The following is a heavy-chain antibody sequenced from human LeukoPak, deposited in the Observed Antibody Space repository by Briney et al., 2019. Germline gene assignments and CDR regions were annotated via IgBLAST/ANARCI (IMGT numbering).Heavy chain of an antibody. CDR3: ARAAASEYYSPI. J-gene: IGHJ3*02. Sequence: GASVKVSCXASGGTFSSYAISWVRQARGQGLEWMGGIIPIFGTANYAQKFQGRVTITTDESTSTAYMELSSLRSEDTAVYYCARAAASEYYSPIWGQGTMVTVSS. CDR1: GGTFSSYA. D-gene: IGHD4-11*01. V-gene: IGHV1-69*05. CDR2: IIPIFGTA.